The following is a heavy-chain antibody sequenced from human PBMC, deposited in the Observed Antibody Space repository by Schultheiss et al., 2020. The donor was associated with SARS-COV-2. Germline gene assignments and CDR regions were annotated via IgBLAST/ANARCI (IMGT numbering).Heavy chain of an antibody. CDR1: GGSFSGYY. D-gene: IGHD3-3*01. CDR2: IYYSGST. J-gene: IGHJ5*02. CDR3: ARDPIRFLEWLPPHRGGWFDP. Sequence: SETLSLTCAVYGGSFSGYYWSWIRQHPGKGLEWIGYIYYSGSTNYNPSLKSRVTISVDTSKNQFSLRLSSVTAEDTAVYYCARDPIRFLEWLPPHRGGWFDPWGQGTLVTVSS. V-gene: IGHV4-59*12.